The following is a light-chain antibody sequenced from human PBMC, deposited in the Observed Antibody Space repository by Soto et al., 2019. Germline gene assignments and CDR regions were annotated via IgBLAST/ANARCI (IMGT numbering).Light chain of an antibody. J-gene: IGKJ1*01. CDR2: KAS. CDR3: QQYHNYFPVT. CDR1: QSIRSW. Sequence: DFQMTQSPPLLPASIGDRVTITCRASQSIRSWLAWYQQKPGKAPKLLMSKASTLESGVPSRFAGRGSGTEFTLIISSLQPEDLGTNYCQQYHNYFPVTFGQGTKVEMK. V-gene: IGKV1-5*03.